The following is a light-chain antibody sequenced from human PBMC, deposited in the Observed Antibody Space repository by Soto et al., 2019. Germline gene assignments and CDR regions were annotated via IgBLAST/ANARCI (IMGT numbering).Light chain of an antibody. CDR1: QSVSSSY. V-gene: IGKV3-20*01. J-gene: IGKJ5*01. CDR2: GAY. CDR3: QKYGSSPPIT. Sequence: LWTQSQGTLSFAAVDISTLYFRASQSVSSSYLAWYQTKPGQAHRLLIYGAYRRATGIPDRFSGSGSGTDFTLTISRLEPEDLAVYDCQKYGSSPPITGGHGKRREIK.